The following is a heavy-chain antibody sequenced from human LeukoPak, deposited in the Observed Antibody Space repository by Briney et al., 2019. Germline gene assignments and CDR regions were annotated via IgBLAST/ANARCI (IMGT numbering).Heavy chain of an antibody. Sequence: SQTLSLTCAISGDSVSSNSAAWNWIRQSPSRGLEWLGRTYYRSKWYNDYAVSVKSRITINPDTSKNQFSLKLSSVTAADTAVYYCSGSYLYYYYYYMHVWGKGTTVTISS. CDR2: TYYRSKWYN. D-gene: IGHD1-26*01. J-gene: IGHJ6*03. CDR1: GDSVSSNSAA. CDR3: SGSYLYYYYYYMHV. V-gene: IGHV6-1*01.